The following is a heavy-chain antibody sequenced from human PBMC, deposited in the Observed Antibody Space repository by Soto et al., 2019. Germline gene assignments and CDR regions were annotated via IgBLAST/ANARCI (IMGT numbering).Heavy chain of an antibody. J-gene: IGHJ4*02. Sequence: GGSLRLSCAASGFTFSSYAMSWVRQAPGKGLEWVSAIRGRGGSTYYADSGKGRFTISRDNSKNRLYLQMNSLGAEDTAVYYCAKDCTYYYGSGSLNYFDYWGQGTLVTVSS. CDR3: AKDCTYYYGSGSLNYFDY. CDR2: IRGRGGST. CDR1: GFTFSSYA. D-gene: IGHD3-10*01. V-gene: IGHV3-23*01.